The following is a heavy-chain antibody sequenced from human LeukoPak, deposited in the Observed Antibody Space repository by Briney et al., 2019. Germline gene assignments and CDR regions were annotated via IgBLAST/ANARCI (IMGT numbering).Heavy chain of an antibody. D-gene: IGHD2-8*02. CDR1: GFTFSSYS. CDR2: ISSSSSYI. Sequence: VGSLRLSCAASGFTFSSYSMNWVRQAPGKGLEWVSSISSSSSYIYYADSVKGRFTISRDNAKNSLYLQMNSVRDEDAGQYYCARVGPGTGFFYWGQGTLVTVSS. CDR3: ARVGPGTGFFY. V-gene: IGHV3-21*01. J-gene: IGHJ4*02.